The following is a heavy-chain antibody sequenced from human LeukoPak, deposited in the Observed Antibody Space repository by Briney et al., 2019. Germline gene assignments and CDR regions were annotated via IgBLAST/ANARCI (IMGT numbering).Heavy chain of an antibody. D-gene: IGHD3-22*01. CDR3: ARENYYNSSGVTDY. J-gene: IGHJ4*02. CDR1: GGSISSSSYY. V-gene: IGHV4-39*07. Sequence: SETLSLTCTVSGGSISSSSYYWGWIRQPPGKGLEWIGSIYYSGSAYYNPSLTGRVSISIDTSKKQFSLKLSSVTAADTAVYYCARENYYNSSGVTDYWGQGTLVTVSS. CDR2: IYYSGSA.